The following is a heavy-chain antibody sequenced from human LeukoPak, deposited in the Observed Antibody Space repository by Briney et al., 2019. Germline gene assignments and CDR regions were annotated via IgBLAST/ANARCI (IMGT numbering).Heavy chain of an antibody. D-gene: IGHD3-22*01. V-gene: IGHV3-53*01. Sequence: RGSLRLSCAASGFTVSSNYMNWVRQAPGKGLEWVSLIYSGSSTNYADSVKGRFTISRDNSKNTLYLQMNSLRVEDTAVYYCAKGPRPGSSGYPNLDHWGQGTLVTVSS. CDR1: GFTVSSNY. CDR3: AKGPRPGSSGYPNLDH. CDR2: IYSGSST. J-gene: IGHJ4*02.